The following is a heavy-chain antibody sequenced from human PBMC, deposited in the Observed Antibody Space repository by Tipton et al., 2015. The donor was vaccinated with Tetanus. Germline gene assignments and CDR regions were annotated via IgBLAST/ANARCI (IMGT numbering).Heavy chain of an antibody. J-gene: IGHJ6*02. D-gene: IGHD3-3*01. Sequence: RSLRLSCAASGFTIEDYAMHWVRQAPGKGLEWVSSISWGSGSIVYADSVKGRFSISRDNAENSLYLQMNSLRAEDTALYYCAKDRRTYDFWSGHYRGLYGMDVWGQGTTVTVSS. CDR3: AKDRRTYDFWSGHYRGLYGMDV. CDR1: GFTIEDYA. CDR2: ISWGSGSI. V-gene: IGHV3-9*01.